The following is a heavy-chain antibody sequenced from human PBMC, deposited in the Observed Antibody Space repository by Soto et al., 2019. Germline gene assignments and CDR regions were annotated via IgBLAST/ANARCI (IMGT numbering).Heavy chain of an antibody. Sequence: QVQLQESGPGLVKPSETLSLTCTVSGGSISNHYWSWIRQPPGKGLEWIGYIYYNGTTNYNPPLKGRVTMSVYTSKNQISRKLSSVTSADTAVYYCTRANWYSEYWGQGTLVTVSS. CDR2: IYYNGTT. J-gene: IGHJ4*02. V-gene: IGHV4-59*11. CDR1: GGSISNHY. D-gene: IGHD7-27*01. CDR3: TRANWYSEY.